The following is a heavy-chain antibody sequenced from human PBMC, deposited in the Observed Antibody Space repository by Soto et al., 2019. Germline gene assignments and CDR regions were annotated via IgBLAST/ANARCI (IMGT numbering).Heavy chain of an antibody. J-gene: IGHJ6*02. Sequence: EGSLSLSCVASGFTFDTYGIHWVRQAPGKGLQWVALISYEGGNTYYADSVRGRFTISRDNSKNTLYLQMNTLRPDDTGVYYCARVTPGDNLYYFSGLVFWGQGTAVTGSS. V-gene: IGHV3-30-3*01. D-gene: IGHD1-1*01. CDR2: ISYEGGNT. CDR1: GFTFDTYG. CDR3: ARVTPGDNLYYFSGLVF.